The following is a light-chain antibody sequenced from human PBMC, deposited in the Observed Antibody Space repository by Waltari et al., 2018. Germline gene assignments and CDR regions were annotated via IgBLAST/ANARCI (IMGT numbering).Light chain of an antibody. CDR3: QQSYSTLQT. Sequence: DIQMTQSPSSLSASVGDRVTITCRASQSISSYLNWYQQKPGKAPKLLIYAASSLQSGVPSRFSGSGSGTDFTLTISSLQPEDFATYYCQQSYSTLQTFGQGTKVEIK. CDR2: AAS. J-gene: IGKJ1*01. CDR1: QSISSY. V-gene: IGKV1-39*01.